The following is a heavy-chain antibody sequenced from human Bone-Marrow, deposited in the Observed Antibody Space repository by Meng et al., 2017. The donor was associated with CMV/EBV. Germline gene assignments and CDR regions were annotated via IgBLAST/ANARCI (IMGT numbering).Heavy chain of an antibody. D-gene: IGHD3-3*01. CDR2: INPNSGGT. J-gene: IGHJ6*01. V-gene: IGHV1-2*02. Sequence: ASVKVSCKASGYTFTGYYMHWVRQAPGQGLEWMGWINPNSGGTNYAQKFQGRVTMTRDTSISTAYMELSRLRSDDTAVYYCAREKEGITIFGVVIATYGMAVWGQGPTVTCYS. CDR1: GYTFTGYY. CDR3: AREKEGITIFGVVIATYGMAV.